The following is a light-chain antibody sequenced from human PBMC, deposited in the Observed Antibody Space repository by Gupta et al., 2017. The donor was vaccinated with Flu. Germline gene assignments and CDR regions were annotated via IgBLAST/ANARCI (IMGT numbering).Light chain of an antibody. J-gene: IGKJ2*01. CDR1: QEISNY. Sequence: DIQMTHSPSSLSASVGDRVTITCQASQEISNYLNLYQQKPGKAPKLLIYDASKLETGVPSRFSGSGSGTDFTFTISCRQPEDLATYYCQQNHNPLFTFGQGTKLEIK. V-gene: IGKV1-33*01. CDR2: DAS. CDR3: QQNHNPLFT.